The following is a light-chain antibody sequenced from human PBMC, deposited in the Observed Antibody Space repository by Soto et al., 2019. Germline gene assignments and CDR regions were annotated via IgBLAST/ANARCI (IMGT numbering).Light chain of an antibody. CDR2: ASS. Sequence: DIQMTQSPSSLSASVGDRVTITGRASQGISDYLAWYQQQPGKVPRLLIYASSTLPSGVPSRFNGRGSWTDFTVTIKSLQPEDVATYYCQGYNCAPRTFGPGTEVEIK. J-gene: IGKJ1*01. V-gene: IGKV1-27*01. CDR3: QGYNCAPRT. CDR1: QGISDY.